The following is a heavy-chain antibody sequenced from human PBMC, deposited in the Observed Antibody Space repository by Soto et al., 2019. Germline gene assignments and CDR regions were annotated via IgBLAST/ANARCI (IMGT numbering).Heavy chain of an antibody. Sequence: PSETLSLTCTVSGGSVSSGSYYCSWIRQPPGKGLEWIGYIYYSGSTNYNPSLKSRVTISVDTSKNQFSLKLSSVTAADTAVYYCAISMVRGVLDNYFDYWGQGTLVTVSS. J-gene: IGHJ4*02. V-gene: IGHV4-61*01. CDR3: AISMVRGVLDNYFDY. CDR2: IYYSGST. CDR1: GGSVSSGSYY. D-gene: IGHD3-10*01.